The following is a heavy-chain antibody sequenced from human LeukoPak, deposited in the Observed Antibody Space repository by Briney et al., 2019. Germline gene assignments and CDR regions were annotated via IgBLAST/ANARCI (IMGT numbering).Heavy chain of an antibody. CDR3: ARSYGSGTIQH. V-gene: IGHV3-48*01. Sequence: PGGSLRLSCAASGFTFSSYSMNWVRQAPGKGLEWVSYISSSSSTIYYADSVKGRFTISRDNAKNSLYLQMNSLRAEDTAVYYCARSYGSGTIQHWGQGTLVTVPS. D-gene: IGHD3-10*01. J-gene: IGHJ1*01. CDR1: GFTFSSYS. CDR2: ISSSSSTI.